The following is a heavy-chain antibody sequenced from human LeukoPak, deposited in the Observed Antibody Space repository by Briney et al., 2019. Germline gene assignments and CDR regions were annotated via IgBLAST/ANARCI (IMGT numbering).Heavy chain of an antibody. V-gene: IGHV4-34*01. J-gene: IGHJ4*02. CDR1: GGSLSGYY. Sequence: SETLSLTCSVYGGSLSGYYWSWIRQPPGKGLEWIGEINHSGSTNYSPSLKSRVTISADTSKNQFSLKLDSVTAADTAVYYCANSGLLRDPFNYWGQGTLVTVSS. CDR3: ANSGLLRDPFNY. CDR2: INHSGST. D-gene: IGHD4-17*01.